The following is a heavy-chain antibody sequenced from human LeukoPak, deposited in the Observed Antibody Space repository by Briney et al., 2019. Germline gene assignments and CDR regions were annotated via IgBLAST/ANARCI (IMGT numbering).Heavy chain of an antibody. J-gene: IGHJ4*02. D-gene: IGHD1-26*01. CDR3: ARRRDSGSLQHFDY. CDR2: ISSSGSTI. CDR1: GFTFSNYG. V-gene: IGHV3-48*04. Sequence: PGGSLRLSCAASGFTFSNYGMHWVRQAPGKGLEWVSYISSSGSTIYYADSVKGRFTISRDNAKNSLYLQMNSLRAEDTAVYYCARRRDSGSLQHFDYWGQGTLVTVSS.